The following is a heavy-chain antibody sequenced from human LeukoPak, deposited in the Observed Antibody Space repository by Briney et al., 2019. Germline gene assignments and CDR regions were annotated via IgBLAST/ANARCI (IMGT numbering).Heavy chain of an antibody. Sequence: RPGGSLRLSCAASGFTFSSYAMSWVRQAPGKGLEWVSAISGSGGSTYYADSVKGRFTISRDNSKNTLYLQMNSLRAEDTAVYYCATAYQIPRPNIVATIQTSAFDIWGQGTMVTVSS. CDR2: ISGSGGST. D-gene: IGHD5-12*01. CDR3: ATAYQIPRPNIVATIQTSAFDI. CDR1: GFTFSSYA. V-gene: IGHV3-23*01. J-gene: IGHJ3*02.